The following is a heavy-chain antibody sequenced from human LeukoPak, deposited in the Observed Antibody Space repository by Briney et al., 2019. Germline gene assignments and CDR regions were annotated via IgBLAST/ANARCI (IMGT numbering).Heavy chain of an antibody. CDR3: ARRIRVGSNNHYYHSNTFPFDY. Sequence: SETLSLTCAVYGGSFSGYYWSWIRQPPGRGWSGLGEINHSGSTNYNPSLKSRVTISVDTSKNQFSLKLSSVTAADTAVYYCARRIRVGSNNHYYHSNTFPFDYWGQGTLVTVSS. CDR1: GGSFSGYY. V-gene: IGHV4-34*01. J-gene: IGHJ4*02. CDR2: INHSGST. D-gene: IGHD3-22*01.